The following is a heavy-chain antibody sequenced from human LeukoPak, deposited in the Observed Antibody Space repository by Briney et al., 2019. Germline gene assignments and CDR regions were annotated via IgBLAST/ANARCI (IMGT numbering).Heavy chain of an antibody. CDR2: IIPILGIA. CDR1: GGTFSSYA. Sequence: SVKVSCKASGGTFSSYAISWVRQAPGQGLEWMGRIIPILGIANYAQKFQGRVTITSDKSTSTAYMELSSLRSEDTAVYYCARESQDTAMAYDYWGQGTLVTVSS. V-gene: IGHV1-69*04. J-gene: IGHJ4*02. CDR3: ARESQDTAMAYDY. D-gene: IGHD5-18*01.